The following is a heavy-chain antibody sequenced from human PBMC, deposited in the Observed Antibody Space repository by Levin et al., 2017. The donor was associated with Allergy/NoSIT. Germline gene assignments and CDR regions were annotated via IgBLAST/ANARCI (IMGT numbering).Heavy chain of an antibody. Sequence: SCAASGFTFSSYAMHWVRQAPGKGLEWVAVISYDGSNKYYADSVKGRFTISRDNSKNTLYLQMNSLRAEDTAVYYCARQQSGSVAYWGQGTLVTVSS. J-gene: IGHJ4*02. CDR1: GFTFSSYA. V-gene: IGHV3-30*04. CDR3: ARQQSGSVAY. D-gene: IGHD1-26*01. CDR2: ISYDGSNK.